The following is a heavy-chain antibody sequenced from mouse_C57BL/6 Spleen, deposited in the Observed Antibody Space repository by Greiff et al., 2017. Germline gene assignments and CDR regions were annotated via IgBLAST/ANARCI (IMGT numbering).Heavy chain of an antibody. J-gene: IGHJ2*01. Sequence: EVKLVESGGGLVQPGGSLKLSCAASGFTFSDYYLYWVRPTPEKRLEWVAYISNGGGSTYYPDTVKGRFTISRDNAKNTLYLQMSRLKSEDTAMYYCARQKAEFFDYWGQGTTLTVSS. CDR1: GFTFSDYY. V-gene: IGHV5-12*01. CDR2: ISNGGGST. CDR3: ARQKAEFFDY.